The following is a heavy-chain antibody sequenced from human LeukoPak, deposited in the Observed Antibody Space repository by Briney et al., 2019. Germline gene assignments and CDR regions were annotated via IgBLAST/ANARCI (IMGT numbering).Heavy chain of an antibody. CDR1: GGSISSYY. CDR3: ARNGSSGWHDFDY. V-gene: IGHV4-34*01. CDR2: INHSGST. J-gene: IGHJ4*02. D-gene: IGHD6-19*01. Sequence: SETLSLTCTVSGGSISSYYWSWIRQPPGKGLEWIGEINHSGSTNYNPSLKSRVTISVDTSKNQFSLKLSSVTAADTAVYYCARNGSSGWHDFDYWGQGTLVTVSS.